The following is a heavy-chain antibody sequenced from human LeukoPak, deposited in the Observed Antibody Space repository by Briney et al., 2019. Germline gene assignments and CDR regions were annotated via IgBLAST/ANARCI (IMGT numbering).Heavy chain of an antibody. V-gene: IGHV3-30*02. CDR1: GFTFSSYG. Sequence: PGGSLRLSCAASGFTFSSYGMHWVRPAPGKGLEWVAFIPYHGSNKYYADSVKGRFSISRDNSKNTLYLEMNSLRAEDTAMYYCAKDPSYYGDMYYFDYWGRGTLVTVSS. D-gene: IGHD4-17*01. CDR3: AKDPSYYGDMYYFDY. J-gene: IGHJ4*02. CDR2: IPYHGSNK.